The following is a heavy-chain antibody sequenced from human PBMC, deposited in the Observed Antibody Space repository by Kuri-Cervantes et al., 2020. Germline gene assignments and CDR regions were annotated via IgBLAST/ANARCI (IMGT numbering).Heavy chain of an antibody. V-gene: IGHV1-18*01. CDR2: ISAYNGNT. CDR1: GYTFTSYG. D-gene: IGHD3-10*01. Sequence: ASVKVSCKASGYTFTSYGISWVRQAPGQGLEWMGWISAYNGNTNYAQKLQGRVTMTTDTSTSTAYMELSSLRSEDTAVYYCARPPPGAAYEYWYGMDVWGQGTTVTVSS. J-gene: IGHJ6*02. CDR3: ARPPPGAAYEYWYGMDV.